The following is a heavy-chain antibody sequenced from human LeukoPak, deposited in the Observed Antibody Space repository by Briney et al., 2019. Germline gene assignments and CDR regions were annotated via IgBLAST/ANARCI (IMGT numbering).Heavy chain of an antibody. Sequence: KASETLSLTCTVSGGSISSGGYYWSWIRQHPGKGLEWIGYIYYSGSTYYNPSLKSRVTISVDTSKNQFSLKLSSVTAADTAVYYCARDMGRIAAAGTGSYRGVRFDYWGQGTLVTVSS. CDR3: ARDMGRIAAAGTGSYRGVRFDY. D-gene: IGHD6-13*01. J-gene: IGHJ4*02. V-gene: IGHV4-31*03. CDR1: GGSISSGGYY. CDR2: IYYSGST.